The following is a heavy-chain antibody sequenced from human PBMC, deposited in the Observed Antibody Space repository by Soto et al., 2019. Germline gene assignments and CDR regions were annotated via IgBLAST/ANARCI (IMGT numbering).Heavy chain of an antibody. D-gene: IGHD3-22*01. CDR1: GGTFSSYA. CDR3: ARGIHYDSSGFYYFY. Sequence: SVKVSCKVSGGTFSSYAIDWVRQAPGQGLEWMGGIIPIFGTANYAQKFQGRITITADESTSTAYMELRSLRSEDTAVYYCARGIHYDSSGFYYFYWGKGTLVTVSS. J-gene: IGHJ4*02. CDR2: IIPIFGTA. V-gene: IGHV1-69*13.